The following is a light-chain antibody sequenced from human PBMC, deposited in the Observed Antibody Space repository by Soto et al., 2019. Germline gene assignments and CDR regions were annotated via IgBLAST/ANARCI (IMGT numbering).Light chain of an antibody. Sequence: QSVLTQPASVSGSPGQSITISCTGTSSDVGSYNLASWYQHHPGKAPKFIIYEDNKRPSGVSNRFSGSKSGNTASLTISGLQAEDEADYYCCAYVRSNALLFGGGTKVTVL. J-gene: IGLJ2*01. CDR3: CAYVRSNALL. CDR1: SSDVGSYNL. V-gene: IGLV2-23*01. CDR2: EDN.